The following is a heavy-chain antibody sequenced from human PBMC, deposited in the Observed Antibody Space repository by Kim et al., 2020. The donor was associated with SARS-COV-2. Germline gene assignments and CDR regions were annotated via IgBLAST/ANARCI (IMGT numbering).Heavy chain of an antibody. V-gene: IGHV4-31*03. J-gene: IGHJ6*03. D-gene: IGHD4-17*01. Sequence: SQTLSLTCTVSGGSISSGGYYWSWIRQHPGKGLEWIGYIYYSGSTYYNPSLKSRVTISVDTSKNQFSLKLSSVTAADTAVYYCAREGYYLYTVKSTYYYYYYMDVWGKGTTVTVSS. CDR2: IYYSGST. CDR1: GGSISSGGYY. CDR3: AREGYYLYTVKSTYYYYYYMDV.